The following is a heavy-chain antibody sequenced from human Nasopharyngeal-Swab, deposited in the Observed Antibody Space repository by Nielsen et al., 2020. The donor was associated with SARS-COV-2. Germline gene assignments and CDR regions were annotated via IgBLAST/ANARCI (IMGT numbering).Heavy chain of an antibody. D-gene: IGHD6-19*01. Sequence: SVKVSCKASGGTFSSYAISWVRQAPGQGLEWMGGIIPIFGTANYAQKFQGRVTITADESTGTAYMELSSLRSEDTAVYYCARDKGIAVHDAFDIWGQGTMVTVSS. CDR3: ARDKGIAVHDAFDI. CDR2: IIPIFGTA. J-gene: IGHJ3*02. CDR1: GGTFSSYA. V-gene: IGHV1-69*13.